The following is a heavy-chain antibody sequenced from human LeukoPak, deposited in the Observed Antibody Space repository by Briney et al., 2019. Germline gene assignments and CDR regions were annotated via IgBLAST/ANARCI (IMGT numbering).Heavy chain of an antibody. CDR2: INHSGST. CDR1: GGSFSGYY. V-gene: IGHV4-34*01. J-gene: IGHJ4*02. D-gene: IGHD6-13*01. CDR3: ARRYSSSWYSETDY. Sequence: PSETLSLTCAVYGGSFSGYYWSWIRQPPGKGLEWIGEINHSGSTNYNPSLKSRVAISVDTSKNQFSLKLSSVTAADTAVYYCARRYSSSWYSETDYWGQGTLVTVSS.